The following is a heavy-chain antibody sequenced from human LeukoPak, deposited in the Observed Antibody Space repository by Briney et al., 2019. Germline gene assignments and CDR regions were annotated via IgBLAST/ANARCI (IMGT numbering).Heavy chain of an antibody. J-gene: IGHJ6*03. Sequence: GGSLRLSCAASGFTFSSYGMHWVRQAPGKGLEWVAVISYDGSNKYYADSVKGRFTISRDNSKNTLYLQMNSLRAEDTAVYYCARVERVRGVMRLYYYYYMDVWGKGTTVTVSS. V-gene: IGHV3-30*03. CDR1: GFTFSSYG. CDR2: ISYDGSNK. CDR3: ARVERVRGVMRLYYYYYMDV. D-gene: IGHD3-10*01.